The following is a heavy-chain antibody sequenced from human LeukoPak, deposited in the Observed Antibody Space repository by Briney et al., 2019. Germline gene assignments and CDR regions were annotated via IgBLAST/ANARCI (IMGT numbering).Heavy chain of an antibody. D-gene: IGHD2-2*01. V-gene: IGHV3-30*04. Sequence: PGGSLRLSCAASGFTFSSYVMHWVRQAPGKGLEWVAIISYDGSNEYYADSVKGRFTISRDNAKNSLYLQMNSLRAEDTAAYYCARMKVVPAAMWGYYYYYMDVWGKGTTVTVSS. J-gene: IGHJ6*03. CDR2: ISYDGSNE. CDR1: GFTFSSYV. CDR3: ARMKVVPAAMWGYYYYYMDV.